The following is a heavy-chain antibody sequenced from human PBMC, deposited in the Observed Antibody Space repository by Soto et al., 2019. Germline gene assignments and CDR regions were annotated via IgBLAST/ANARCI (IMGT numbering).Heavy chain of an antibody. CDR1: GYSCTSYW. Sequence: GESMKICWNGSGYSCTSYWIRWVRQIPGKGLEWMGIIYPGDSGTRYSPSFQGQVTISADRSISTAYLQWSSLKASDTAMYYCTRQPAWSGYSWFDPWGQGTLVTVHS. J-gene: IGHJ5*02. V-gene: IGHV5-51*01. CDR2: IYPGDSGT. CDR3: TRQPAWSGYSWFDP. D-gene: IGHD3-3*01.